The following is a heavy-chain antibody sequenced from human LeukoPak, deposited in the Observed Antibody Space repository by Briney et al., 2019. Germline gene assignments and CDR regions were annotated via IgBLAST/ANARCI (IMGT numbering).Heavy chain of an antibody. J-gene: IGHJ4*02. V-gene: IGHV3-21*01. CDR3: AKFYSSSYGLDY. D-gene: IGHD6-6*01. Sequence: GGSLRLSCAASGFTFSSYGMSWVRQAPGKGLEWVSYISSSSSYIDYADSVKGRFTISRDNAKKSLYLQMNSLRAEDTAVYYCAKFYSSSYGLDYWGQGTLVTVSS. CDR2: ISSSSSYI. CDR1: GFTFSSYG.